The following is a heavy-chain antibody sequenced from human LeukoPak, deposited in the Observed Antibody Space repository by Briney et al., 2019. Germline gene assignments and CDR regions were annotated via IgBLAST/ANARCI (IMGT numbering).Heavy chain of an antibody. CDR2: IYSSGNT. V-gene: IGHV4-59*08. D-gene: IGHD2-2*02. J-gene: IGHJ4*02. CDR1: GGSINNYY. Sequence: SETLSFTCTVSGGSINNYYWTWIRQPPGKGLEWIGYIYSSGNTNYNPSLNSRVTISLDTSKNQFSLMLRSLTAADTAVYYCARRYTASPGERFDYWGQGTLVTVSS. CDR3: ARRYTASPGERFDY.